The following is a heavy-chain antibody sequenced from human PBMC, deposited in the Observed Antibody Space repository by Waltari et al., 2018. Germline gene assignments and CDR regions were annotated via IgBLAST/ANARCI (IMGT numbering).Heavy chain of an antibody. CDR1: GFSFSSYW. D-gene: IGHD3-16*01. J-gene: IGHJ4*02. CDR3: ARMGAGRAPDY. CDR2: IKPYGSGK. V-gene: IGHV3-7*03. Sequence: EVQLVESGGGLVQPGGSLGLSSAASGFSFSSYWLTWCRQAPGTGREWVATIKPYGSGKFYVDSVKGRFSISRDNAKNSLYLQMNSLRAEDTAIFYCARMGAGRAPDYWGQGTLVTVSS.